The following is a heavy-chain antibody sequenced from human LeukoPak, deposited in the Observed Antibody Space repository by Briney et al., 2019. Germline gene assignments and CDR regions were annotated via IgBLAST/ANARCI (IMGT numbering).Heavy chain of an antibody. Sequence: PSETLSLTCAVFGASFSGYYWSWIRQSPGKGLEWIGEINHSGSANYNPSLKSRVTISVDTSKNQFSLNLSSVTAADTAVYYCAREQNYFGSGSKLDYWGQGTLVTVSS. D-gene: IGHD3-10*01. CDR3: AREQNYFGSGSKLDY. V-gene: IGHV4-34*01. CDR1: GASFSGYY. J-gene: IGHJ4*02. CDR2: INHSGSA.